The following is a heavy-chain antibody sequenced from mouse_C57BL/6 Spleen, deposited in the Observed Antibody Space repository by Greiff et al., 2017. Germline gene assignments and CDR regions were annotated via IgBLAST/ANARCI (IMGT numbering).Heavy chain of an antibody. Sequence: EVMLVESGGGLVKPGGSLKLSCAASGFTFSGYAMSWVRQTPEKRLEWVATISDGGSYTYYPDNVKGRCTISRDNATHNMYLLMSQLKSEDTALYYCARDSFITTVVVYFDYWGQGTTLTVSS. J-gene: IGHJ2*01. V-gene: IGHV5-4*01. CDR1: GFTFSGYA. CDR3: ARDSFITTVVVYFDY. CDR2: ISDGGSYT. D-gene: IGHD1-1*01.